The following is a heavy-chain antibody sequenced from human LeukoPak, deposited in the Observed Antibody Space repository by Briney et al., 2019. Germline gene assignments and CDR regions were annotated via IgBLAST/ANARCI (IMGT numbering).Heavy chain of an antibody. CDR1: GYTFTSYG. D-gene: IGHD5-18*01. V-gene: IGHV1-18*01. CDR2: ISAYNGNT. Sequence: GASVKVSCKASGYTFTSYGISWVRQAPGQGLEWMGWISAYNGNTNYAQKLQGRVTMTTDTSTSTAYMELRSLRSDDTAVYYCARKVDTAMAILYYFDYWGQGTLVTVSS. CDR3: ARKVDTAMAILYYFDY. J-gene: IGHJ4*02.